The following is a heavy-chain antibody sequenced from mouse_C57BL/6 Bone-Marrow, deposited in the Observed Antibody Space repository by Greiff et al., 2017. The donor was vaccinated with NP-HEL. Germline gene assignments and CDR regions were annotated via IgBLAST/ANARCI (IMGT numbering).Heavy chain of an antibody. CDR3: VRGLRRGLAY. V-gene: IGHV10-3*01. Sequence: EVKLLESGGGLVQPKGSLKLSCAASGFTFNTYAMHWVRQAPGKGLEWVARIRRKSSNYATYYADSVKDRFTISRDDSQSMLYLKMNNLKTEDTARYYCVRGLRRGLAYWGQGTLVTVSA. CDR1: GFTFNTYA. CDR2: IRRKSSNYAT. D-gene: IGHD2-4*01. J-gene: IGHJ3*01.